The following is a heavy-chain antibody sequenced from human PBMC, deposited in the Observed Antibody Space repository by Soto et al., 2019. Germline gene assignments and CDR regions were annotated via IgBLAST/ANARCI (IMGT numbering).Heavy chain of an antibody. V-gene: IGHV3-72*01. CDR2: VRDKVNSYTT. J-gene: IGHJ4*02. CDR1: GFTFSAHY. Sequence: PGGSLRLSCAASGFTFSAHYMDWVRQAPGKGLEWVARVRDKVNSYTTEYAASVKGRFTVSRDDSRNSLYLQMNSLKTEDTAVYYCVRAGITTTHYYFDYWGQGT. CDR3: VRAGITTTHYYFDY. D-gene: IGHD1-20*01.